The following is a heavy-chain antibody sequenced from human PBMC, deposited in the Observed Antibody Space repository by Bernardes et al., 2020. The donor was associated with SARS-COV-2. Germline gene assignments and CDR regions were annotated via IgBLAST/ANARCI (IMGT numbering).Heavy chain of an antibody. CDR3: ANPPYNSSGEAFHI. V-gene: IGHV5-51*01. D-gene: IGHD6-19*01. CDR1: GYNFDTYW. Sequence: GESLNISCKGSGYNFDTYWIGWVRQMPGTGLEWMGIIYPDDSDTRYSPSFQGQVTISADKSINTAYLQWSSLKASDTAMYYCANPPYNSSGEAFHIWGQGTKVTVSS. CDR2: IYPDDSDT. J-gene: IGHJ3*02.